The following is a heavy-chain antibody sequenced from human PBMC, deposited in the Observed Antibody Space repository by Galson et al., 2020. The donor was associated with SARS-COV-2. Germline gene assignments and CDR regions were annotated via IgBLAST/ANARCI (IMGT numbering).Heavy chain of an antibody. Sequence: GGSLRLSCTASGFTFGDYAMSWFRQAPGKGLEWVGFIRSKAYGGTTEYAASVKGRFTISRDDSKSIAYLQMNSLKTEDTAVYYCTRDVTLAAASDAFDIWGQGTMVTVSS. D-gene: IGHD6-13*01. CDR1: GFTFGDYA. CDR3: TRDVTLAAASDAFDI. CDR2: IRSKAYGGTT. V-gene: IGHV3-49*03. J-gene: IGHJ3*02.